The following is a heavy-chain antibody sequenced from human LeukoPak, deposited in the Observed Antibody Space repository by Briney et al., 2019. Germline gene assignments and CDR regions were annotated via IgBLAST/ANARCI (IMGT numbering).Heavy chain of an antibody. CDR1: GFIFSSYS. V-gene: IGHV3-48*01. CDR2: ISSSSSTI. Sequence: GGSLRLSCAASGFIFSSYSMNWVRQAPGKGLEWVSYISSSSSTIYYADSVKGRFTISRDNAKNSLYLQMNSLRAEDPAVYYCARVGGITLALAPSPFPDYNYYYMDVWGKGTTVTVSS. J-gene: IGHJ6*03. D-gene: IGHD3-10*01. CDR3: ARVGGITLALAPSPFPDYNYYYMDV.